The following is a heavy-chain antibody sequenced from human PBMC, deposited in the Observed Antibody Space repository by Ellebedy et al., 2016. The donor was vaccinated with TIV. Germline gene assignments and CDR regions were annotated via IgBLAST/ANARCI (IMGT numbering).Heavy chain of an antibody. Sequence: AASVKVSCKASGYTLTDYYIHWMRQAPGQGLEWVGWNNPDSGGTNYAQKFQGRVTMTRDTSISTAYLELSRLRSDDTAGYYCSILGGSSWYVGGVVDPPWGQGTLVTVSS. CDR3: SILGGSSWYVGGVVDPP. V-gene: IGHV1-2*02. J-gene: IGHJ5*02. CDR1: GYTLTDYY. D-gene: IGHD6-13*01. CDR2: NNPDSGGT.